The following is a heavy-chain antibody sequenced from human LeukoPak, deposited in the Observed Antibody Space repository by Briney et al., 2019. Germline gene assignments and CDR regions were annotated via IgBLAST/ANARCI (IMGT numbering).Heavy chain of an antibody. J-gene: IGHJ5*02. CDR1: GDSISSSNW. CDR2: IYHSGST. CDR3: AREAAGQWFDP. D-gene: IGHD6-25*01. V-gene: IGHV4-4*02. Sequence: PSGTLSLTCAVSGDSISSSNWWTWARQPPGKGLEWIGEIYHSGSTNYNPSLKSRVTMSLDKSKNQFSLNLTSVTAADTAVYYCAREAAGQWFDPWGQGTLVTVSS.